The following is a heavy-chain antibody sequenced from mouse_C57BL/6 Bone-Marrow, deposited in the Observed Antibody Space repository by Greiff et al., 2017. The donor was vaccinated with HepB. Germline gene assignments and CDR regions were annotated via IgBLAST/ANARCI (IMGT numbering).Heavy chain of an antibody. Sequence: VQLQQPGAELVRPGSSVKLSCKASGYTFTSYWMDWVKQRPGQGLEWIGNIYPSDSETHYNQKFKDKATLTVDKSSSTAYMQLSSLTSEDSAVYYCARGGTSNWNYFDYWGQGTTLTVSS. CDR2: IYPSDSET. V-gene: IGHV1-61*01. CDR1: GYTFTSYW. J-gene: IGHJ2*01. CDR3: ARGGTSNWNYFDY. D-gene: IGHD4-1*01.